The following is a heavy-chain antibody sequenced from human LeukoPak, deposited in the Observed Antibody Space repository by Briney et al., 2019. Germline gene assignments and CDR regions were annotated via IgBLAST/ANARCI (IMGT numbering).Heavy chain of an antibody. J-gene: IGHJ6*02. V-gene: IGHV1-69*04. CDR1: GGTFSSYA. CDR3: ALIAAAGCMDV. CDR2: IIPILGIA. D-gene: IGHD6-13*01. Sequence: SVKVSCKASGGTFSSYAISWVRQAPGQGLEWMGRIIPILGIANYAQKFQGRVTITADKSTSTAYMELSSLRSEDTAVYYCALIAAAGCMDVWGQGTTVTVSS.